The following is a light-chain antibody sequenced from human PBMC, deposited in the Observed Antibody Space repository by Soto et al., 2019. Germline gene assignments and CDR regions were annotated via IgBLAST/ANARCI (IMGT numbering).Light chain of an antibody. Sequence: QSALTQPASVSGSPGQSITISGGGTGDGIGGYNFVSWYQHHPGKAPKLIIYDVTHRPSGVSERFSGSKSGFTASLTISGLQTEHESHYYCASFKSISTYVFGTGTKVTVL. CDR1: GDGIGGYNF. J-gene: IGLJ1*01. V-gene: IGLV2-14*01. CDR2: DVT. CDR3: ASFKSISTYV.